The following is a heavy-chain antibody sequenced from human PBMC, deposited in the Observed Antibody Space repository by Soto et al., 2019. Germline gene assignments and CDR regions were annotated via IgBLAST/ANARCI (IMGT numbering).Heavy chain of an antibody. CDR1: CFTFSTST. D-gene: IGHD2-15*01. CDR3: ARVGSPGYCSGGYCPPPDY. Sequence: PGGSLRLSCASSCFTFSTSTMNWVRQAPGQGLEWVSSISSSSTYTYYAASVKGRFTISRDNAKNSLYLQMNSLRAEDTAVYYCARVGSPGYCSGGYCPPPDYWGQGTLVTVSS. CDR2: ISSSSTYT. J-gene: IGHJ4*02. V-gene: IGHV3-21*01.